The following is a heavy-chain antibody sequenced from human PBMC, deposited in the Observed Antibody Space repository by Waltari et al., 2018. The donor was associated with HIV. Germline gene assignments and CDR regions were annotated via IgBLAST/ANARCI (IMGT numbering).Heavy chain of an antibody. CDR1: GFTFDDYA. V-gene: IGHV3-9*01. Sequence: EVQLVESGGGLVQPGRSLRLSCAASGFTFDDYAMHWVRQAPGKGLEWVSGISWNSGSIGYADSVKGRFTSSRDNAKNSLYLQMNSLRAEDTALYYCAKDMSSDDAFDIWGQGTMVTVSS. CDR3: AKDMSSDDAFDI. CDR2: ISWNSGSI. J-gene: IGHJ3*02.